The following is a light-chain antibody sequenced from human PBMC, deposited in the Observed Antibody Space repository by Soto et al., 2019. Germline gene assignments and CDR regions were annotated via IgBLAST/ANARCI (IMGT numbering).Light chain of an antibody. CDR3: QQYSTYSPRFT. CDR2: EAS. CDR1: QSISKW. V-gene: IGKV1-5*03. Sequence: DIQMTQSPSALSASVGDRVTITCRASQSISKWLAWYQQKPGKAPKLLIYEASSLQSGVPSRFSGSGSGTEFTLTINSLQPDDFATYYCQQYSTYSPRFTFGPGTKVGIK. J-gene: IGKJ3*01.